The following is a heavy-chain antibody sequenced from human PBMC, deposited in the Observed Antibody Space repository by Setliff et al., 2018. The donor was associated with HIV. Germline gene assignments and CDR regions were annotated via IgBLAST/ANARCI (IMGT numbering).Heavy chain of an antibody. Sequence: PGQRLEWMGWINVGKGNTKYSQDLQGRVTITRDTSASTAYMELNSLRSEDTAVYYCARVRSGYYFQRLDYYYMDIWGKGTTVTVSS. D-gene: IGHD3-22*01. V-gene: IGHV1-3*03. CDR3: ARVRSGYYFQRLDYYYMDI. J-gene: IGHJ6*03. CDR2: INVGKGNT.